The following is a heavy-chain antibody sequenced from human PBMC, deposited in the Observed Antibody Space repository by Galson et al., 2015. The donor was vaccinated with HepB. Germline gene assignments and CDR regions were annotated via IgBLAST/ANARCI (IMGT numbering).Heavy chain of an antibody. Sequence: SLRLSCAASGFKFSSYAMSWVRQAPGKGLEWVSTTNGNGRSTHYANSVKGRFTISRDNSKNTLYLQMTTLRAEDTAVYYCAKGGSYYDASAHYTSQDPPDYWGQGALVTVSS. CDR1: GFKFSSYA. D-gene: IGHD3-22*01. V-gene: IGHV3-23*01. CDR2: TNGNGRST. CDR3: AKGGSYYDASAHYTSQDPPDY. J-gene: IGHJ4*02.